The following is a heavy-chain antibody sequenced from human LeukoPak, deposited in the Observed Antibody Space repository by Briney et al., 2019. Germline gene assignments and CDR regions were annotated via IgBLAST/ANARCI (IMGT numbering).Heavy chain of an antibody. CDR2: ISIISSYI. D-gene: IGHD6-6*01. CDR1: GFTFSIYS. J-gene: IGHJ4*02. Sequence: KPGGSLRLSCAASGFTFSIYSMNWVRQAPGKGRERVSSISIISSYIYYADSVKGRFTISRDNAKNSMYLQMNSLRAEDTAVYYCARGSIAVLWGQGTLVTVSS. CDR3: ARGSIAVL. V-gene: IGHV3-21*01.